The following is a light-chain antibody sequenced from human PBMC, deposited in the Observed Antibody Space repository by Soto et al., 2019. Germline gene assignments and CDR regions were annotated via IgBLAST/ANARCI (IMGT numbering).Light chain of an antibody. CDR3: QQRSNWPPYT. J-gene: IGKJ2*01. Sequence: EIVLTQSPATLSLSPGERATLSCRASQSVSSYLAWYQQKPGQAPRLLIYDASNRATGIPARFSGIGSGTDFTLTISSLEPEDFAVYYGQQRSNWPPYTFGQGTKLEIK. V-gene: IGKV3-11*01. CDR1: QSVSSY. CDR2: DAS.